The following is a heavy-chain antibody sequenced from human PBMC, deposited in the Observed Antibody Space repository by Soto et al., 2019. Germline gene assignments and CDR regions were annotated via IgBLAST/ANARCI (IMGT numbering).Heavy chain of an antibody. J-gene: IGHJ3*02. CDR1: GDSISRIDYY. D-gene: IGHD3-22*01. CDR2: IYFRGNT. CDR3: AREGGSYDSGGYLIRGAFDI. Sequence: SETLSLTCSVSGDSISRIDYYWTWIRQHPEKGLEWIGNIYFRGNTYYSPSLESRLTISVDTSKNQFSLKLTSVTAADTAVYYCAREGGSYDSGGYLIRGAFDIWGQGTMVTV. V-gene: IGHV4-31*03.